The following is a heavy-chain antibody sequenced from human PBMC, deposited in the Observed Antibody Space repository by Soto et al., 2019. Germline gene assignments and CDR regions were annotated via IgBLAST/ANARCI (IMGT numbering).Heavy chain of an antibody. V-gene: IGHV3-73*01. CDR2: IRNKANNYAT. CDR1: GFTFSDSA. J-gene: IGHJ5*02. Sequence: GGSLRLSCSASGFTFSDSALHWVRQASGQGLEWVGRIRNKANNYATAYGASVRGRFSISRDDSKNTAFLQMNSLKTEDTAVYYCTASADDTFLHHWAQGSLVTVSS. D-gene: IGHD3-16*01. CDR3: TASADDTFLHH.